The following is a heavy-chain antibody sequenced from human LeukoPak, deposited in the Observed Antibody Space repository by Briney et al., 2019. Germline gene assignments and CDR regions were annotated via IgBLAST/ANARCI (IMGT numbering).Heavy chain of an antibody. CDR1: GYTLTELS. J-gene: IGHJ3*02. CDR3: ATVDTAMGSYAFDI. V-gene: IGHV1-24*01. CDR2: FDPEDGET. Sequence: ASVKVSCKVSGYTLTELSMHWMRQAPGKGLEWMGGFDPEDGETIYAQKFQGRVTMTEDTSTDTAYMELSSLRSEDTAVYYCATVDTAMGSYAFDIWGQGTMVTVSS. D-gene: IGHD5-18*01.